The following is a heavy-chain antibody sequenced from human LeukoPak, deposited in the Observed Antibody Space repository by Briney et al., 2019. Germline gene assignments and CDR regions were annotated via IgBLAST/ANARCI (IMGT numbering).Heavy chain of an antibody. CDR1: GFTFSSYS. D-gene: IGHD2-15*01. J-gene: IGHJ4*02. CDR3: ARLWGCSGGSCYGPQTHFDY. CDR2: ISSSSSYI. V-gene: IGHV3-21*04. Sequence: PGGSLRLSCAASGFTFSSYSMNWVRQAPGKGLEWVSSISSSSSYIYYADSVRGRFTISRDNSKNTLYLQMNSLRAEDTAVYYCARLWGCSGGSCYGPQTHFDYWGQGTLVTVSS.